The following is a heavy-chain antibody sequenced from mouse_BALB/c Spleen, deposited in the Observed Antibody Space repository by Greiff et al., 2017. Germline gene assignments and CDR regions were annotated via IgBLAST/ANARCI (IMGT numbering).Heavy chain of an antibody. V-gene: IGHV14-1*02. CDR2: IDPENGNT. D-gene: IGHD1-1*01. J-gene: IGHJ2*01. CDR1: GFNIKDYY. CDR3: ARRGSTYFDY. Sequence: VQLQQSGAELVRPGALVKLSCKASGFNIKDYYMNWVKQRPERGLEWIGWIDPENGNTIYDPKFQGKASITADTSSNTAYLQLSSLTSEDTAVYYCARRGSTYFDYWGQGTTLTVSS.